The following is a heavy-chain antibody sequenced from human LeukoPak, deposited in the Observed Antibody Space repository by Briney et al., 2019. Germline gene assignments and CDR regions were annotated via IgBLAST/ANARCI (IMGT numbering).Heavy chain of an antibody. CDR2: ISWNSGSI. Sequence: GRSLRLSCAASGFTFDDYAMHWVRQAPGKGLEWVSGISWNSGSIGYADSVKGRFTISRDNAKNSLYLQMNSLRAEDTALYYRAKEGGYYYDSSGYYYDYWGQGTLVTVSS. CDR1: GFTFDDYA. D-gene: IGHD3-22*01. V-gene: IGHV3-9*01. J-gene: IGHJ4*02. CDR3: AKEGGYYYDSSGYYYDY.